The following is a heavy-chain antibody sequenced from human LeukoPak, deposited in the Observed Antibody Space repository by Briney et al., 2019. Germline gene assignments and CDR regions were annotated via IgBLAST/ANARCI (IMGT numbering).Heavy chain of an antibody. V-gene: IGHV3-48*03. CDR1: GFTFSSYE. J-gene: IGHJ4*02. Sequence: GGSLRLSCAASGFTFSSYEMNWVRQAPGKGLEWVSYISSSGSTIYYADSVKGRFTISRDNAKNSLYLQMNSLRAEDTAVYYCARAMSIAVAEQNFDYWGQGTLVTVSS. CDR3: ARAMSIAVAEQNFDY. D-gene: IGHD6-19*01. CDR2: ISSSGSTI.